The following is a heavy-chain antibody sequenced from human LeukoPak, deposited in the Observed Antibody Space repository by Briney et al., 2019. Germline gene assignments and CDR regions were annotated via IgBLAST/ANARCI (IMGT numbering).Heavy chain of an antibody. D-gene: IGHD2-2*01. CDR1: GFTFSSYA. V-gene: IGHV3-23*01. J-gene: IGHJ4*02. CDR2: ISGSGGST. Sequence: GGSLRLSCAASGFTFSSYAMSWARQAPGKGLEWVSAISGSGGSTYYADSVKGRFTISRDNSKNTLYLQMNSLRVEDSAVYYCAKASSETNFDCWGQGTLVTVSS. CDR3: AKASSETNFDC.